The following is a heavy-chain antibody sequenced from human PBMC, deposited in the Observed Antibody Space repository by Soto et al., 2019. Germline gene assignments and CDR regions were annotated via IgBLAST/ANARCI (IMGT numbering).Heavy chain of an antibody. V-gene: IGHV3-30*03. CDR2: ISYDGSLR. J-gene: IGHJ4*02. Sequence: QVQLVESGGGVVEPGTSLRLSCATSGFIFSNYGLQWVRQAPGRGLEWVAVISYDGSLRYYAGSVEGRFTISRDTSKNTLYRQTTSLRTEDTAVYYCGRERKVKSSCTWGLDYCGQGTLVTVSS. CDR1: GFIFSNYG. CDR3: GRERKVKSSCTWGLDY. D-gene: IGHD2-2*01.